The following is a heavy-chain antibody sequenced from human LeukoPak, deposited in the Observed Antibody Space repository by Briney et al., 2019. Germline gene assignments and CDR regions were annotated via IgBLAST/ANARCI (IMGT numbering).Heavy chain of an antibody. CDR1: GFTFSSYA. Sequence: PGGALRLSCAASGFTFSSYAMPWVRQAPGKGLERVAVISYEGSNKYYAASVKGRFTISRDNSKNTLYLQMNSLRAEDTAVYYCARDRFQWLVGYGMDVWGQGTTVTVSS. V-gene: IGHV3-30-3*01. D-gene: IGHD6-19*01. CDR3: ARDRFQWLVGYGMDV. CDR2: ISYEGSNK. J-gene: IGHJ6*02.